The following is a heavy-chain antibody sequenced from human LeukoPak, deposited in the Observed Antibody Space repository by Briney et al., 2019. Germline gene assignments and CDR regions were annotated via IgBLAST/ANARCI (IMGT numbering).Heavy chain of an antibody. Sequence: GASVKVSCKASGYTFTNYDINWVRQATGQGLEWMGWMGSNSGDTGYAQKFQDRVTMTRDIFISTAYMELNNVRSEDTAVYYCVRGPPNWGFDYWGQGTLVTVSS. V-gene: IGHV1-8*01. J-gene: IGHJ4*02. CDR1: GYTFTNYD. CDR2: MGSNSGDT. CDR3: VRGPPNWGFDY. D-gene: IGHD7-27*01.